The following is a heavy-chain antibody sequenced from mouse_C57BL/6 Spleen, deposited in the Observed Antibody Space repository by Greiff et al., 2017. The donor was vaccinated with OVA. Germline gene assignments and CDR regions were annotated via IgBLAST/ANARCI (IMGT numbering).Heavy chain of an antibody. J-gene: IGHJ1*03. CDR1: GFTFSDYY. V-gene: IGHV5-16*01. CDR2: INYDGSST. D-gene: IGHD1-1*01. Sequence: EVKVVESEGGLVQPGSSMKLSCTASGFTFSDYYMAWVRQVPEKGLEWVANINYDGSSTYYLDSLKSRFIISRDNAKNILYLQMSSLKSEDTATYYCARTKRDYYGSSHWYFDVWGTGTTVTVSS. CDR3: ARTKRDYYGSSHWYFDV.